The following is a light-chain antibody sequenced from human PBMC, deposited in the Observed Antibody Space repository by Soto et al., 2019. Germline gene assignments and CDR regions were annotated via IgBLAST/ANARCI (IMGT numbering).Light chain of an antibody. CDR1: QSISSW. CDR2: KAS. Sequence: DIQMTQSPSTLSASVGDRVTITCRASQSISSWVAWYQQKPGKAPKLLIYKASSLESGVPSRFSGSGSGTEFTLTISSLQPDNFATYYCQQYNSYSTWTFGQGTKVDIK. V-gene: IGKV1-5*03. J-gene: IGKJ1*01. CDR3: QQYNSYSTWT.